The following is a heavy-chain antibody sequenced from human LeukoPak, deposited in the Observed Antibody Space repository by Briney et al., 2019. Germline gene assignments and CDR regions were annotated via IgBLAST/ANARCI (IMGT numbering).Heavy chain of an antibody. J-gene: IGHJ4*02. CDR3: VRPRSPASNDGGY. CDR1: GFTFSSYS. Sequence: GGSLRLSCEASGFTFSSYSMKWVRQAPGKGLEWVSCISSTSSYKYYADSVKGRFTISRDNAKNSLYLQLNSLRAEDTALYYCVRPRSPASNDGGYWGQGTLVTVSS. CDR2: ISSTSSYK. V-gene: IGHV3-21*01. D-gene: IGHD1-1*01.